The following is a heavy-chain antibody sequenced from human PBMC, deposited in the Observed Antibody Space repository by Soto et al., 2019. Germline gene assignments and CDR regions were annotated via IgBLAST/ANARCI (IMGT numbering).Heavy chain of an antibody. D-gene: IGHD2-15*01. J-gene: IGHJ6*03. Sequence: GGSLRLSCAASGFTFSSYAMSWVRQAPGKGLEWVSAISGSGGSTYYADSVKGRFTISRDNSENTLYLQMNSLRAEDTAVYYCATTPKLGYCSGGSCYSLDYYYCYMDVWGKGTTVTVSS. V-gene: IGHV3-23*01. CDR2: ISGSGGST. CDR3: ATTPKLGYCSGGSCYSLDYYYCYMDV. CDR1: GFTFSSYA.